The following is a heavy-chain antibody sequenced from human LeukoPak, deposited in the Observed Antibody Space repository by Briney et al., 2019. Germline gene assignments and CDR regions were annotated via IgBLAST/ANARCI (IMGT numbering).Heavy chain of an antibody. V-gene: IGHV3-23*01. Sequence: PGGSLRLSCAGSGFTFSTYAMSWVRQAPGKGLEWVSAISGSAGNTYYADSVKGRFTISRDNSKNTVYLQMNSLRAEDTVVYYCARDGGNSWDYWGQGTLVTVSS. CDR3: ARDGGNSWDY. CDR2: ISGSAGNT. D-gene: IGHD6-13*01. CDR1: GFTFSTYA. J-gene: IGHJ4*02.